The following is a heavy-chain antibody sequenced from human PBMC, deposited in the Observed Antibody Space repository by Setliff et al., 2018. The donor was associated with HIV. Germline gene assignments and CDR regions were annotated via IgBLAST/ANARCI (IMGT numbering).Heavy chain of an antibody. J-gene: IGHJ2*01. D-gene: IGHD2-15*01. CDR2: TYNSENI. Sequence: PSETLSLTCSMSNGSINDYYWSWIRQSPGKGLEWIGSTYNSENINYNPSLKSRVTVSVDTSKNQFSLRLTSVTAADTAVYFCARHFYTTSWYSGTYWYFDLWGRCTLVTVS. V-gene: IGHV4-59*12. CDR1: NGSINDYY. CDR3: ARHFYTTSWYSGTYWYFDL.